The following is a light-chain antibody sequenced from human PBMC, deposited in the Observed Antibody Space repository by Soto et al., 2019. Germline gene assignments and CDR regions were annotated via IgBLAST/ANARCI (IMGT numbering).Light chain of an antibody. CDR3: AAWDDNLKKV. V-gene: IGLV1-44*01. CDR2: SNN. J-gene: IGLJ2*01. Sequence: QSVLTQPPSASGTPGQRVTIPCSGSSSNIGSNTVNWYQQLPGTAPKLLIYSNNQRPSGVPDRFSGSKSGTSASLAISGLQSEDEADYYCAAWDDNLKKVFGGGTKLTVL. CDR1: SSNIGSNT.